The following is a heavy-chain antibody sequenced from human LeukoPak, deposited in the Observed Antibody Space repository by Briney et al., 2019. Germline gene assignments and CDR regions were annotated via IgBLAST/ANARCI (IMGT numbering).Heavy chain of an antibody. Sequence: SETLSLTCTVSGGSISSRFWSWIRQPPGKGLEWIWYMFYSGSTNYNPSLKSRVTISVDASKNQFSLKLTSVSAADTAVYYCARDRAPVTMIRGAPGGFDPWGQGTLVTVSS. CDR2: MFYSGST. D-gene: IGHD3-10*01. V-gene: IGHV4-59*11. CDR3: ARDRAPVTMIRGAPGGFDP. CDR1: GGSISSRF. J-gene: IGHJ5*02.